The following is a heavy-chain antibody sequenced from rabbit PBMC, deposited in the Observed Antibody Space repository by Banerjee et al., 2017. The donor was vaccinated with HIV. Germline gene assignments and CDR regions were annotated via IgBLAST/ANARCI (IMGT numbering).Heavy chain of an antibody. CDR1: GFDFSSYYY. V-gene: IGHV1S45*01. J-gene: IGHJ3*01. Sequence: QEQLEESGGDLVKPGASLTLTCTASGFDFSSYYYMCWVRQAPGKGLEWTACIYVGSDIYTYYASWAKGRFTISKTSSTTVTLQMTSLTTADTATYFCARGDGAYAGYDGLWGQGTLVTVS. D-gene: IGHD7-1*01. CDR3: ARGDGAYAGYDGL. CDR2: IYVGSDIYT.